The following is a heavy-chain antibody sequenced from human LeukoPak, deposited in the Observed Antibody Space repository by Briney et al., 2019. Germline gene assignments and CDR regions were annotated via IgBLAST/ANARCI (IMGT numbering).Heavy chain of an antibody. V-gene: IGHV1-69*10. J-gene: IGHJ6*02. Sequence: SVKVSGKASGGTVSSYAISWVRQAPGQRLEWMGGIIPILGIANYAQKFQGRLTITADKSTSTDYMELSSLRSEDTAVYYCARGGGHARGALPYYYGMDVWGQGTTVTVSS. D-gene: IGHD3-10*01. CDR3: ARGGGHARGALPYYYGMDV. CDR1: GGTVSSYA. CDR2: IIPILGIA.